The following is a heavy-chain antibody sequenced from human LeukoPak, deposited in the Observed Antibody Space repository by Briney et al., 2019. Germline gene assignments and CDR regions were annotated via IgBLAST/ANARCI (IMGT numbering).Heavy chain of an antibody. CDR1: GFTFSDYY. Sequence: GGSLRLSCAASGFTFSDYYMSWIRQAPGKGLGSISYISGSGSDTNYADSVRGRSTISRDNAKNSLYLQMNSLTADDTAVYYCAITARIPEAWGQGTLVTVSS. D-gene: IGHD1-14*01. CDR2: ISGSGSDT. CDR3: AITARIPEA. V-gene: IGHV3-11*03. J-gene: IGHJ4*02.